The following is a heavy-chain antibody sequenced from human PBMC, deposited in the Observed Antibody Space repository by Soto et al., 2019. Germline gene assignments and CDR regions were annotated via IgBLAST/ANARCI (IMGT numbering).Heavy chain of an antibody. D-gene: IGHD4-17*01. CDR2: IYTSGTT. Sequence: QVQLQESGPGLVKPSETLSLTCTVSGDSVNGYYWTWIRQPAGKGLEWLGRIYTSGTTSYSPSLKSRVTMSPDTSKTHFSLRLTSVTAANTAVYYCAKDTVGISSPGVYWGRGTLVTVSS. V-gene: IGHV4-4*07. J-gene: IGHJ4*02. CDR3: AKDTVGISSPGVY. CDR1: GDSVNGYY.